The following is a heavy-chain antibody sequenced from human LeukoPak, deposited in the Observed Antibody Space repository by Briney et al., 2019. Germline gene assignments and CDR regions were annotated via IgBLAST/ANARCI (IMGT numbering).Heavy chain of an antibody. J-gene: IGHJ5*02. CDR1: GGSFSGYY. CDR3: ARGEVALWFGELLGGNWFDP. Sequence: SETLSLTCAVYGGSFSGYYWSWIRQPPGKGLEWIGEINHSGSANYNPSLKSGVTISLDASENKISQQLSTVTAADTAVYYCARGEVALWFGELLGGNWFDPWGQGTLVTVSS. CDR2: INHSGSA. V-gene: IGHV4-34*01. D-gene: IGHD3-10*01.